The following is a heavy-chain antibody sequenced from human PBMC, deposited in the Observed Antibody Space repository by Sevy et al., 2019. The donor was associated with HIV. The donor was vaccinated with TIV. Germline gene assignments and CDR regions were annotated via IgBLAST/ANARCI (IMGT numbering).Heavy chain of an antibody. V-gene: IGHV1-18*01. CDR2: ISAYNGNT. CDR3: ARRPRGYSYGYSFYSYYMDV. CDR1: GFTFTNYD. D-gene: IGHD5-18*01. Sequence: ASVKVSCKASGFTFTNYDITWVRQGPGQGLDWMGWISAYNGNTNYDEKFQDRVTLTSDTSTSTAYMELRSLRSDDTAVYYCARRPRGYSYGYSFYSYYMDVWGKGTTVTVSS. J-gene: IGHJ6*03.